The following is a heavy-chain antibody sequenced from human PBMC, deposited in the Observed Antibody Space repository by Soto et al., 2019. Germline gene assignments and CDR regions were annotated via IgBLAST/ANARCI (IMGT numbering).Heavy chain of an antibody. V-gene: IGHV1-8*01. CDR1: GYTFTDYD. J-gene: IGHJ5*02. CDR3: ARGRFRRTWFDP. D-gene: IGHD3-16*01. CDR2: MNPHTGNT. Sequence: QVQLVQSGAEVKKPGASVKVSCKASGYTFTDYDIHWVRQANGQGLEWMGWMNPHTGNTGQSKQFQGRVTMTRDTSISTAYMEMSSLRSEATAVYYCARGRFRRTWFDPWGQGTLVTVSS.